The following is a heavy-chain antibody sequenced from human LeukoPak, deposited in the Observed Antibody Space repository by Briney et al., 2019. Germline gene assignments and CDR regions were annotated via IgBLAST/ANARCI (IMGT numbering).Heavy chain of an antibody. CDR3: ASSNARVGATSPLDY. V-gene: IGHV1-8*01. D-gene: IGHD1-26*01. CDR2: MNPNSGNT. J-gene: IGHJ4*02. CDR1: GYTFTSYD. Sequence: ASVKVSCKASGYTFTSYDINLVRQATGQGLEWMGWMNPNSGNTGYAQKFQGRVTITRNTSISTAYMELSSLRSEDTAVYYCASSNARVGATSPLDYWGQGTLVTVSS.